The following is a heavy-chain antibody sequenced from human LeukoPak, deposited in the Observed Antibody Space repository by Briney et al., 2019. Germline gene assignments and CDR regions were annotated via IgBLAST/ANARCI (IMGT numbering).Heavy chain of an antibody. Sequence: PGGSLRLSCAASGFTFSSYAMSWVRQAPGKGLEWVSDISNSGDSTYYADSVKGRFTISRDNSKNTLYLQMNSLRAEDTAVYYCAKQVAGTSLFDYWGQGTLVTVSS. J-gene: IGHJ4*02. V-gene: IGHV3-23*01. CDR3: AKQVAGTSLFDY. CDR2: ISNSGDST. D-gene: IGHD6-19*01. CDR1: GFTFSSYA.